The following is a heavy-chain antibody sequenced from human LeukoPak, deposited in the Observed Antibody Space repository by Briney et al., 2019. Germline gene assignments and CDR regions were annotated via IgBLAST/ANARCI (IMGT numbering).Heavy chain of an antibody. D-gene: IGHD2-15*01. CDR3: ARDASLRHCSGGSCYSGYFDY. CDR1: GFTFSTYW. J-gene: IGHJ4*02. V-gene: IGHV3-74*01. CDR2: INSAGSST. Sequence: PGGSLRLSCAASGFTFSTYWMHWVRQAPGKGLVWVSRINSAGSSTSYADSVKGRFTISRDNAKNTLFLQMNSLRAEDTAVYYCARDASLRHCSGGSCYSGYFDYWGQGTLVTVSS.